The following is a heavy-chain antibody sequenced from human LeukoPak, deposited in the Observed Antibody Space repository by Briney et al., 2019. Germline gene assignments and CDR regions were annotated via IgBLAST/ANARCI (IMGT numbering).Heavy chain of an antibody. J-gene: IGHJ4*02. Sequence: ASVKVSCKASGYTFTSYDISWVRQDPGQGLEWMGWISAYNGNTNYAQKLQGRVTMTTDTSTSTAYMELRSLRSDDTAVYYWARDFIHRYRSSLIRGYFDYWGQGTLVTVSS. V-gene: IGHV1-18*01. D-gene: IGHD3-16*01. CDR3: ARDFIHRYRSSLIRGYFDY. CDR2: ISAYNGNT. CDR1: GYTFTSYD.